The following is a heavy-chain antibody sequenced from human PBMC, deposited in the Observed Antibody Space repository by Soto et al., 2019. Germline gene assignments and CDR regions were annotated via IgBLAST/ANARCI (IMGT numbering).Heavy chain of an antibody. CDR2: INPNSGGT. Sequence: ASVKVSCKASGYTFTRYYMHWVRQAPGQGLEWMGWINPNSGGTNYAQKFQGWVTMTRDTSISTAYMELSRLRSDDTAVYYCAREPLGSGNYYYGMDVWGQGTTVTVSS. V-gene: IGHV1-2*04. CDR1: GYTFTRYY. J-gene: IGHJ6*02. CDR3: AREPLGSGNYYYGMDV. D-gene: IGHD1-26*01.